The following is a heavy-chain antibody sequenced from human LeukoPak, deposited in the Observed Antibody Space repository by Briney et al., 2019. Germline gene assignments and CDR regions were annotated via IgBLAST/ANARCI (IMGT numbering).Heavy chain of an antibody. CDR2: ISAYNGNT. J-gene: IGHJ4*02. D-gene: IGHD3-10*01. Sequence: SVKVSCKASGYTFKSYGFSWVRQAPGQGLEWMGWISAYNGNTNYAQKLQGRVTMTTDTSTSTAHMELRSLRSDDTAVYYYARDRGFGYDYGSGSRRGLDYWGQGTLVTVSS. CDR1: GYTFKSYG. CDR3: ARDRGFGYDYGSGSRRGLDY. V-gene: IGHV1-18*01.